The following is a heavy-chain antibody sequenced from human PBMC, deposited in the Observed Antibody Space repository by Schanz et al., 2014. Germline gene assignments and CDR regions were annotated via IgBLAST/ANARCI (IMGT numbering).Heavy chain of an antibody. J-gene: IGHJ3*02. V-gene: IGHV3-66*01. CDR2: ISDSGDTA. CDR1: GFSVGNKY. D-gene: IGHD2-21*01. Sequence: EVQLVESGGGLVQPGGSLRLSCAASGFSVGNKYMNWVRQAPGKGLEWVSFISDSGDTAYYADSVKGRFTISRDNSRNTLYLQMNSLRAEDTAVYYCARDGYSVVVISPTESFDIWGQGTMVTVSP. CDR3: ARDGYSVVVISPTESFDI.